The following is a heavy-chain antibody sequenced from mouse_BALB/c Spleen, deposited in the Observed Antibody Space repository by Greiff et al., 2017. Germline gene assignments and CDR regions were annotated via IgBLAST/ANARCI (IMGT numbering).Heavy chain of an antibody. CDR3: ARAYGYGRGYFDY. V-gene: IGHV5-12-1*01. CDR1: GFAFSSYD. Sequence: EVQLMESGGGLVKPGGSLKLSCAASGFAFSSYDMSWVRQTPEKRLEWVAYISSGGGSTYYPDTVKGRFTISRDNAKNTLYLQMSSLKSEDTAMYYCARAYGYGRGYFDYWGQGTTLTVSS. D-gene: IGHD1-2*01. CDR2: ISSGGGST. J-gene: IGHJ2*01.